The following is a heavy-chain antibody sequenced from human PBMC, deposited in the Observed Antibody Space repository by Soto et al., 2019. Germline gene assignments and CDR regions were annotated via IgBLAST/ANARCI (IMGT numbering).Heavy chain of an antibody. Sequence: ASVKGSCKASGYTFTSYGISWVRQAPGQGLEWMGWISAYNGNTNYAQKLQGRVTMTTDTSTSTAYMELRSLRSDDTAVYYCAREGAYSSSWYDAFDIWGQGTMVTVSS. CDR2: ISAYNGNT. CDR1: GYTFTSYG. V-gene: IGHV1-18*04. CDR3: AREGAYSSSWYDAFDI. J-gene: IGHJ3*02. D-gene: IGHD6-13*01.